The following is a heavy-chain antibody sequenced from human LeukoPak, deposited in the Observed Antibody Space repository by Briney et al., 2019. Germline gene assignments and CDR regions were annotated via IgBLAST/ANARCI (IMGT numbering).Heavy chain of an antibody. D-gene: IGHD3-9*01. V-gene: IGHV3-30*03. J-gene: IGHJ3*02. CDR3: ARDSRYFDWLSTGAFDI. CDR2: ISYDGRTK. CDR1: GFTFSSYG. Sequence: AGGSLRLSCAASGFTFSSYGMHWVRQAPGKGLEWVAVISYDGRTKFYADSVKGRFTISRDNSKNTLYLQMDSLRDEDTAVYSCARDSRYFDWLSTGAFDIWGQGTMVTVSS.